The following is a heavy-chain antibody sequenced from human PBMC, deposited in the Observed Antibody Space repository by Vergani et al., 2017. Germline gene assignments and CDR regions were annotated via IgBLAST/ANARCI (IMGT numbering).Heavy chain of an antibody. CDR3: ARGDYGILTGYRY. CDR2: INPSGGHT. CDR1: EYTFSNYY. Sequence: QVPVVQSGAEVKKSGASVKVSCKTSEYTFSNYYMHWVRQAPGQGLEWMGIINPSGGHTNYAQKFKGRVTMTRDTSTSTVYMELSSLRSEDTAIYYCARGDYGILTGYRYWGQGTLVTVSA. J-gene: IGHJ4*02. D-gene: IGHD3-9*01. V-gene: IGHV1-46*03.